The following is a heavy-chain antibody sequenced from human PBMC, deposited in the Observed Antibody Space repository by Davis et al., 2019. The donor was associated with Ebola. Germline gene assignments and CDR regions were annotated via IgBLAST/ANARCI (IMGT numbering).Heavy chain of an antibody. CDR3: ARGNHYAMDV. CDR2: VNSDGSTT. CDR1: GFTFTPFY. Sequence: GESLKIPCAVPGFTFTPFYMHWVRQAPGKGLVWVSRVNSDGSTTTYADSVKGRFTISRDNAKNTLYLQMNSLRAEDTAVYYCARGNHYAMDVWGQGTTVTVSS. V-gene: IGHV3-74*01. J-gene: IGHJ6*02.